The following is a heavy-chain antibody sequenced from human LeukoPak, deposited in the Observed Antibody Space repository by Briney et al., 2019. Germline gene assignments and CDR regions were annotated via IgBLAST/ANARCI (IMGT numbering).Heavy chain of an antibody. J-gene: IGHJ3*02. CDR3: AKDIVVVVAASPRYDAFDI. Sequence: PGGSLRLSCAASGFTFSSYAMSWVRQAPGKGLEWVSAISGSGGSTYYADSVKGRFTISRDNSKNTLYLQMNSLRAEDTAVYYCAKDIVVVVAASPRYDAFDIWGQGTMVTVSS. D-gene: IGHD2-15*01. CDR2: ISGSGGST. CDR1: GFTFSSYA. V-gene: IGHV3-23*01.